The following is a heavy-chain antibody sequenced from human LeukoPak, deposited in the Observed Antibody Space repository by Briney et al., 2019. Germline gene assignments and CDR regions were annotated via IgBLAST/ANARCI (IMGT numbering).Heavy chain of an antibody. CDR1: GGTFSSYA. J-gene: IGHJ4*02. CDR2: IIPIFGTA. CDR3: ARGIEMATIRGLDY. V-gene: IGHV1-69*13. D-gene: IGHD5-24*01. Sequence: WASVKVSCKASGGTFSSYAISRGRQAPGQGLEWMGGIIPIFGTANYAQKFQGRVTITADESTSTAYMELSSLRSEDTAVYYCARGIEMATIRGLDYWGQGTLVTVSS.